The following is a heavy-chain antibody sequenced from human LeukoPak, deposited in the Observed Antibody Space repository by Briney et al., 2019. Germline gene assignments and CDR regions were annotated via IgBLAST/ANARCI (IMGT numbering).Heavy chain of an antibody. CDR3: TRDRNYYYMDV. CDR2: ISNDGSST. J-gene: IGHJ6*03. CDR1: GFTFGNYW. V-gene: IGHV3-74*01. Sequence: PGGSLRLSCAASGFTFGNYWTHWVRQVPGKGLVWVSRISNDGSSTVYADSVKGRSTSSRDNAKNTLYLQMNSLRAEDTAVYYCTRDRNYYYMDVWGKGTTVTVSS.